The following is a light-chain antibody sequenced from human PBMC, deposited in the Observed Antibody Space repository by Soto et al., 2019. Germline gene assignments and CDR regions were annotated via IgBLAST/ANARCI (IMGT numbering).Light chain of an antibody. J-gene: IGKJ2*01. V-gene: IGKV3-15*01. Sequence: EIVMTQSPATLSVSPGGRATLSCRASQSVGSYLAWYQQRPGQPPRLLMYGASTRATGIPARFSGSGSGTEFSLTISSLQSEDFAVYYCQQYNTWPPRYTFGQGTKLEIK. CDR2: GAS. CDR3: QQYNTWPPRYT. CDR1: QSVGSY.